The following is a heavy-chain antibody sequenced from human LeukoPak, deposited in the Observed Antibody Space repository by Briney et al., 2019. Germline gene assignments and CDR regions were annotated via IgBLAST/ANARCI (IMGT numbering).Heavy chain of an antibody. Sequence: PGGSLRLSCAVSGFTVSTTYMSWIRQAPGEGLKWVSVIYSGTTTYYADSVKGRFTISRDSSRNTLFLQMNSLRAEDTAVYYCARGEMATMQNVLFDYWGQGTLVTVSS. CDR2: IYSGTTT. CDR3: ARGEMATMQNVLFDY. CDR1: GFTVSTTY. J-gene: IGHJ4*02. D-gene: IGHD5-24*01. V-gene: IGHV3-66*01.